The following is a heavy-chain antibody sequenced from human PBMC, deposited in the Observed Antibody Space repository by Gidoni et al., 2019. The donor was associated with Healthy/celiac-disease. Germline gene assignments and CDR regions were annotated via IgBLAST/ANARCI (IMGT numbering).Heavy chain of an antibody. CDR1: GFTFSSYS. Sequence: EVQLVESGGGLVQPGGSLRLSCAASGFTFSSYSMNWVRQAPGKGLEWVSYISSSSSTIYYADSVKGRFTISRDNAKNSLYLQMNSLRDEDTAVYYCASAFQSSGYYFLQNRRNDYWGQGTLVTVSS. J-gene: IGHJ4*02. CDR2: ISSSSSTI. CDR3: ASAFQSSGYYFLQNRRNDY. D-gene: IGHD3-22*01. V-gene: IGHV3-48*02.